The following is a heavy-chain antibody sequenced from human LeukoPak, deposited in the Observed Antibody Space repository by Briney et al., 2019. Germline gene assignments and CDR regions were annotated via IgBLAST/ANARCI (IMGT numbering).Heavy chain of an antibody. CDR2: IDPEDGEA. Sequence: ASVKVSCKLSGYKFTYHFAHWVTQAPGKGLQWMGLIDPEDGEAKYAAMFEDRVTITADTSRDSVFLDLKNLRSEDTAMYYCARNYFDFWGQGSLVTVSA. CDR1: GYKFTYHF. J-gene: IGHJ4*02. CDR3: ARNYFDF. V-gene: IGHV1-69-2*01.